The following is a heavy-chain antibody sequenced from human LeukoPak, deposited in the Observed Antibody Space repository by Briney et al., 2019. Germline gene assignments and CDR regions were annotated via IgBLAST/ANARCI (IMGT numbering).Heavy chain of an antibody. CDR1: GFNFSSYS. D-gene: IGHD1/OR15-1a*01. J-gene: IGHJ4*02. CDR2: ISGDSRYI. CDR3: ARDPGRGGTAVMDY. V-gene: IGHV3-21*01. Sequence: GGSLRLSCGASGFNFSSYSMQWVRQAPGRGVEGVSSISGDSRYIYYADSVRGRFTISRDNSKSSLFLQMNGLRAEDTGLYYCARDPGRGGTAVMDYWGQGALVTVSS.